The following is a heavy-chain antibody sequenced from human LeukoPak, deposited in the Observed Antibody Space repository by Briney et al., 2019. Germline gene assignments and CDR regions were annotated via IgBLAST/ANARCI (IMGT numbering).Heavy chain of an antibody. D-gene: IGHD3-22*01. CDR3: ATEVYYYVSSGYWPHDAFDI. V-gene: IGHV3-21*01. J-gene: IGHJ3*02. Sequence: GGSLRLSCAASGFTFSSYSMNWVRQAPGKGLEWVSSISSSSSYIYYADSVKGRFTISRDNAKNSLYLQMNGLRAEDTAVYYCATEVYYYVSSGYWPHDAFDIWGQGTMVTVSS. CDR2: ISSSSSYI. CDR1: GFTFSSYS.